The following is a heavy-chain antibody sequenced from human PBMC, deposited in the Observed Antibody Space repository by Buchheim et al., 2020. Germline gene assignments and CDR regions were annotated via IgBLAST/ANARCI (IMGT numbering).Heavy chain of an antibody. J-gene: IGHJ4*02. CDR2: ISSSSSTI. Sequence: EVQLVESGGGLVQPGGSLRLSCAASGFTFSSYSMNWVRQAPGKGLEWVSYISSSSSTIYYADSVKGRFTISGANAKTSLYLQMNSLRAEDTAVYYCARAAVYSSSSRSFDYWGQGTL. CDR3: ARAAVYSSSSRSFDY. CDR1: GFTFSSYS. V-gene: IGHV3-48*01. D-gene: IGHD6-6*01.